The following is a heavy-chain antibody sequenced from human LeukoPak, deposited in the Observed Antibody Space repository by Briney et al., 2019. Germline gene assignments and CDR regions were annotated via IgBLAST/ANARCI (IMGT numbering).Heavy chain of an antibody. J-gene: IGHJ5*02. V-gene: IGHV1-18*01. Sequence: ASVKVSCKASGYTFTSYGISWVRQAPGQGLEWMGWISAYNGNTNYAQKLQGRVTMTTDTSTSTAYMELRSLRSDDTAVYHCARRPYYYDSSGFDPWGQGTLVTVSS. CDR3: ARRPYYYDSSGFDP. D-gene: IGHD3-22*01. CDR1: GYTFTSYG. CDR2: ISAYNGNT.